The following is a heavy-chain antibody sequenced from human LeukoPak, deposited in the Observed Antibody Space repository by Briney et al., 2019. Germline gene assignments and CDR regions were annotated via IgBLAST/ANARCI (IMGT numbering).Heavy chain of an antibody. CDR1: GFTFSNHA. CDR3: AKNVVVKRYIDY. Sequence: GGSLRLSCAASGFTFSNHARSWVRQTPGKGLQWVSVISGSGRTTEYADSVKGRFTISRDNSKNTLSLQMNSLRVEDTAIYYCAKNVVVKRYIDYWGQGTLVTVSS. D-gene: IGHD2-15*01. J-gene: IGHJ4*02. V-gene: IGHV3-23*01. CDR2: ISGSGRTT.